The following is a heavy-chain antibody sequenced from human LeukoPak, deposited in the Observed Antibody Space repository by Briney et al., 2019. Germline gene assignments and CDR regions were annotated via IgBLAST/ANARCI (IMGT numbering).Heavy chain of an antibody. D-gene: IGHD4-17*01. V-gene: IGHV3-23*01. CDR2: ISGSGGST. Sequence: GGSLRLSCAASGFTFSSYAMSWVRQAPGEGLEWVSAISGSGGSTYYADSVKGRFTISRDNSKNTLYLQMNSLRAEDTAVYYCANTVTTSRYYGMDVWGQGTTVTVSS. CDR1: GFTFSSYA. CDR3: ANTVTTSRYYGMDV. J-gene: IGHJ6*02.